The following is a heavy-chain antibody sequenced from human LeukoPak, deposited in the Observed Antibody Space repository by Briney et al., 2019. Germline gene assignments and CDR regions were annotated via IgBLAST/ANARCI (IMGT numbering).Heavy chain of an antibody. CDR3: AREWERNFDY. V-gene: IGHV1-2*04. CDR2: INPNSGGT. J-gene: IGHJ4*02. D-gene: IGHD1-26*01. Sequence: GASVKVSCKASGYTFTGYYMHWVRQAPGQGLERMGWINPNSGGTNYAQKFQGWVTMTRDTSISTAYMELSRLRSDDTAVYYCAREWERNFDYWGQGTLVTVSS. CDR1: GYTFTGYY.